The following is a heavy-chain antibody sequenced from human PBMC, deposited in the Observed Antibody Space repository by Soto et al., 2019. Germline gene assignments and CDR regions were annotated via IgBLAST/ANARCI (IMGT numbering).Heavy chain of an antibody. V-gene: IGHV3-11*06. CDR3: AREGGYGDYHYYYGMDV. CDR2: ISSSSSYT. J-gene: IGHJ6*02. CDR1: GFTFSDYY. D-gene: IGHD4-17*01. Sequence: GSLRLSCAASGFTFSDYYMSWIRQAPGKGLEWVSYISSSSSYTNYADSVKGRFTISRDNAKNSLYLQMNSLRAEDTAVYYCAREGGYGDYHYYYGMDVWGQGTTVTVSS.